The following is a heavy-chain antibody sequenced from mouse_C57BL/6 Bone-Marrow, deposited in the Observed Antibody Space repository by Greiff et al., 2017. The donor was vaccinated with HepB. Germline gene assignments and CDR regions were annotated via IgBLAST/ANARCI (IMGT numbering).Heavy chain of an antibody. J-gene: IGHJ4*01. CDR2: IDPSDSYT. CDR3: ARGGDYGNYGYYAMDY. V-gene: IGHV1-59*01. D-gene: IGHD2-1*01. Sequence: QVQLQQPGAELVRPGTSVKLSCKASGYTFTSYWMHWVKQRPGQGLEWIGVIDPSDSYTNYNQKFKGKATLTVDTSSSTAYMQLSSLTSEDSAVYYCARGGDYGNYGYYAMDYWGQGTSVTVSS. CDR1: GYTFTSYW.